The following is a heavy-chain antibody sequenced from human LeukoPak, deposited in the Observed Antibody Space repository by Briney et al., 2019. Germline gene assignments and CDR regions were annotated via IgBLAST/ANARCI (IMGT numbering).Heavy chain of an antibody. CDR3: ASTIYDSSGYYWDY. J-gene: IGHJ4*02. V-gene: IGHV3-7*01. CDR2: IKQDGSEK. CDR1: GFTFSSYW. Sequence: HGGSLRLSCAASGFTFSSYWMSWVRQAPGKGLEWVANIKQDGSEKYYVDSVKGRFTISRDNAKNSLYLQMNSLRAEDTAVYYCASTIYDSSGYYWDYWGQGTLVTVSS. D-gene: IGHD3-22*01.